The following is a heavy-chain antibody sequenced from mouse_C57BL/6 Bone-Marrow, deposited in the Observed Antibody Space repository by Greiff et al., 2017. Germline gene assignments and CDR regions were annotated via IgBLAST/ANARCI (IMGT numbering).Heavy chain of an antibody. CDR1: GYTFTSYG. CDR2: IYPRSGNT. V-gene: IGHV1-81*01. CDR3: AREEVRYGSFYAMDY. D-gene: IGHD1-1*01. J-gene: IGHJ4*01. Sequence: QVQLQQSGAELARPGASVKLSCKASGYTFTSYGISWVKQRTGQGLEWIGEIYPRSGNTYYNEKFKGKATLTADKSSSTAYMELRSLTSEDSAVYFCAREEVRYGSFYAMDYWGQGTSVTVSS.